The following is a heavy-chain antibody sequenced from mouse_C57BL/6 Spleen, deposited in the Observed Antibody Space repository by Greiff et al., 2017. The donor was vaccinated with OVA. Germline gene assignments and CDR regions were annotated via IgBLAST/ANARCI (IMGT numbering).Heavy chain of an antibody. Sequence: VEPGASVKMSCKASGYTFTDYNMHWVKQSHGKSLEWIGYINPNNGGTSYNQKFKGKATLTVNKSSSTAYMELRSLTAEDSAVYYCARDDYDVGFAYWGQGTLVTVSA. D-gene: IGHD2-4*01. J-gene: IGHJ3*01. CDR3: ARDDYDVGFAY. V-gene: IGHV1-22*01. CDR2: INPNNGGT. CDR1: GYTFTDYN.